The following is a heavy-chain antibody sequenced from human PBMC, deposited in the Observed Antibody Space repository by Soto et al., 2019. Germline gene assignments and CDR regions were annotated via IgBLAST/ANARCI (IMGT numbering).Heavy chain of an antibody. CDR3: ATYSSPGNYYYYGMDF. CDR1: GFTFSDYY. J-gene: IGHJ6*02. V-gene: IGHV3-11*01. D-gene: IGHD5-18*01. Sequence: PGGSLRLSCAASGFTFSDYYMSWIRQAPGKGLEWVSYISSSGSTIYYADSVKGRFTISRDNAKNSLYLQMNSLRAEDTAVYYCATYSSPGNYYYYGMDFWGQVTIVPVSS. CDR2: ISSSGSTI.